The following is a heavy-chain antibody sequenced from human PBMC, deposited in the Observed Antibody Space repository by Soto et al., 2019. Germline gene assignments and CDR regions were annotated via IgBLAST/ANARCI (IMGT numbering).Heavy chain of an antibody. Sequence: GGSLRLSCAASGFTVSSNYMSWVRQAPGKGLEWVSVIYSGGSTYYADSVKGRFTISRHNSKNTLYLQMNSLRAEDTAVYYCAREHYDILTGSTIRDRPRWYFDLWGRGTLVTVSS. CDR1: GFTVSSNY. CDR3: AREHYDILTGSTIRDRPRWYFDL. V-gene: IGHV3-53*04. D-gene: IGHD3-9*01. J-gene: IGHJ2*01. CDR2: IYSGGST.